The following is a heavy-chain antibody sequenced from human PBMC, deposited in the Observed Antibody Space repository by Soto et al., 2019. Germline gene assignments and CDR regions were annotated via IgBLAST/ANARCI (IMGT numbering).Heavy chain of an antibody. CDR2: ISTYNGNT. CDR3: AREMVRGVGSDY. J-gene: IGHJ4*02. D-gene: IGHD3-10*01. Sequence: QVQLVQSGADVKKPGASVKVSCKASGYTFTSYGISWVRQAPGQGLAWMGWISTYNGNTKYAQKLQGRVTMTTDTATSTAYMELRSLRSDDTAVFYCAREMVRGVGSDYWGQGTLVTVSS. V-gene: IGHV1-18*01. CDR1: GYTFTSYG.